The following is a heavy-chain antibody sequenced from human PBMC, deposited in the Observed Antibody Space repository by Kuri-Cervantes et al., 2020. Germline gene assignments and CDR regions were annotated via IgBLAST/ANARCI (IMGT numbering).Heavy chain of an antibody. CDR2: IYHSGST. CDR3: ARGVGICSSPSCYVWFDP. D-gene: IGHD2-2*01. CDR1: GGSISSGGYS. J-gene: IGHJ5*02. V-gene: IGHV4-30-2*01. Sequence: SETLSLTCAVFGGSISSGGYSWSWIRQPPGKGLEWIGYIYHSGSTYYNPSLKSRVTISVDTSKNQFSLKLSSVTAADTAVYYCARGVGICSSPSCYVWFDPWGQGTLVTVSS.